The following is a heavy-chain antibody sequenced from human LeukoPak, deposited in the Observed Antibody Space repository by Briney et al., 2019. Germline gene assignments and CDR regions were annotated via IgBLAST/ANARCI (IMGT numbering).Heavy chain of an antibody. D-gene: IGHD3-9*01. CDR2: IYYHENT. CDR1: GGSISSSSDY. J-gene: IGHJ5*01. Sequence: PSETLSLTCTVSGGSISSSSDYWGWIRQAPGKGLEWIGSIYYHENTYYNSSLKSRVTISVDTSKNQFSLKLSSVTAADTAVYYCARDRPGLRYFDWLFNWFDSWGQGTLVTVSS. CDR3: ARDRPGLRYFDWLFNWFDS. V-gene: IGHV4-39*07.